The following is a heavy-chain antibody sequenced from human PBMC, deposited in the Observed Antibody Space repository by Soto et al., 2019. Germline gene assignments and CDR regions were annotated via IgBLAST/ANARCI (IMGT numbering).Heavy chain of an antibody. D-gene: IGHD3-3*01. J-gene: IGHJ4*02. V-gene: IGHV3-48*01. Sequence: GGSLRLSCAASGFTFSSYSMNWVRQAPGKGLEWVSYISSSSSTIYYADSVKGRFTISRDNAKNSLYLQMNSLRAEDTAVYYCARGEGYYDFWSGYYKGNYYFDYWGQGTLVTVSS. CDR2: ISSSSSTI. CDR1: GFTFSSYS. CDR3: ARGEGYYDFWSGYYKGNYYFDY.